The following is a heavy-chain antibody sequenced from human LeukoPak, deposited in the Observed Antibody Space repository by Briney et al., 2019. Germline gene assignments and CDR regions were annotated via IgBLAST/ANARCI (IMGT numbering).Heavy chain of an antibody. CDR1: GFTFSKHW. CDR3: ARAPYYESSGPL. D-gene: IGHD3-22*01. J-gene: IGHJ4*02. V-gene: IGHV3-7*04. CDR2: IRQDGLEK. Sequence: GGSLRLSCVASGFTFSKHWMSWVRQAPGKGLEWVANIRQDGLEKYYVASVQGRFTISRDNANNSLYLQMNSLKADDTAVYYCARAPYYESSGPLWGQGTLVSASS.